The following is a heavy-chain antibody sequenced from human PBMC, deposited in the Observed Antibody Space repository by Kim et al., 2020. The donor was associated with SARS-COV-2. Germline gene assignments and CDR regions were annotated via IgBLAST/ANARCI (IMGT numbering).Heavy chain of an antibody. CDR2: IYYGGST. V-gene: IGHV4-59*13. CDR3: ARYSSWKLLPRFDP. CDR1: GGSISSYY. J-gene: IGHJ5*02. D-gene: IGHD1-26*01. Sequence: SETLSLTCTVSGGSISSYYWSWIRQPPGKGLEWIGYIYYGGSTNYNPSLKSRDTISVDTSKNQFALKLSSVTAADTAVYYCARYSSWKLLPRFDPWGQGTPVTVSS.